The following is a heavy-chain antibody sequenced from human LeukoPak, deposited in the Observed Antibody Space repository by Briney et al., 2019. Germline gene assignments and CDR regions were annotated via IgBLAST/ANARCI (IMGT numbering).Heavy chain of an antibody. CDR1: GFTFSSYG. CDR2: IWYDGSNK. J-gene: IGHJ6*03. CDR3: ARGGYSSGYPYYMDV. V-gene: IGHV3-33*01. D-gene: IGHD6-19*01. Sequence: GGSLRLSCAASGFTFSSYGMHWVRQAPGKGLEWVAVIWYDGSNKYYADSVKGRFTISRDNSKNTLYLQMNSLRAEDTAVYYCARGGYSSGYPYYMDVWGKGTTVTVSS.